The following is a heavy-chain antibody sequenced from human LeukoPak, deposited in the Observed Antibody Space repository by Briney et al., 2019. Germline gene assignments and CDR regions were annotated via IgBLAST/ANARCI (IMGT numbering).Heavy chain of an antibody. D-gene: IGHD3-22*01. Sequence: GGSLRLSCAASGFAFNKFWMSWVRQAPGKGLEWVADIKQDANQKYYVDSVKGRFAISRDNAKDSLYLQMNSLRAEDTAIYYCAREYYDNSGYKHDFWGQGTLVAVSS. CDR2: IKQDANQK. V-gene: IGHV3-7*01. CDR1: GFAFNKFW. CDR3: AREYYDNSGYKHDF. J-gene: IGHJ4*02.